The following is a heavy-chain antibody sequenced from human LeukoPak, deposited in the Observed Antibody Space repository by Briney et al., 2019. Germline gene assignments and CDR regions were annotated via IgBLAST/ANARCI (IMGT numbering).Heavy chain of an antibody. CDR3: AKDRAGLGHFDY. Sequence: GGSLRLSCAASGFTFSSYAMSWVRQAPGKGLEGVSAISGSGGSTYYADSVKDRFTISRDNSKNTLYLQMNSLRAEDTAVYYCAKDRAGLGHFDYWGQGTLVTVSS. CDR2: ISGSGGST. V-gene: IGHV3-23*01. CDR1: GFTFSSYA. D-gene: IGHD6-19*01. J-gene: IGHJ4*02.